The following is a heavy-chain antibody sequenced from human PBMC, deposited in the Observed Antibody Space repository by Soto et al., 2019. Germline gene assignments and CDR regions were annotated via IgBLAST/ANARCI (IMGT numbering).Heavy chain of an antibody. J-gene: IGHJ4*01. CDR2: IYHRGIT. Sequence: QVQLQESGPGLVKTSDTLSLTCAVSGYSISSSNWWGWIRQSPGKGLEWIGYIYHRGITYYNPSLKSRVTMSVHTSKNQCSLKLSSVPAVDTAVYYCARIAAAGGGYFDYWGQGTLVTVSS. V-gene: IGHV4-28*01. CDR1: GYSISSSNW. D-gene: IGHD6-13*01. CDR3: ARIAAAGGGYFDY.